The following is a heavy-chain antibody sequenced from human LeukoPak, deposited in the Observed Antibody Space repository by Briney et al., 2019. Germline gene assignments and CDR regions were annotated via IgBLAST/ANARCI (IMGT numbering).Heavy chain of an antibody. V-gene: IGHV3-23*01. CDR3: AKGSSGYFFDL. J-gene: IGHJ4*02. CDR2: ISPDGDYI. D-gene: IGHD3-22*01. CDR1: RFTFSNYA. Sequence: GGSLRLSCAASRFTFSNYAMTWVRQAPGKGLEWVSSISPDGDYIYYAASAKGRFTFSRDNSKNTLFLQMNSLRAEDTALYYCAKGSSGYFFDLWGQGTLVTVSS.